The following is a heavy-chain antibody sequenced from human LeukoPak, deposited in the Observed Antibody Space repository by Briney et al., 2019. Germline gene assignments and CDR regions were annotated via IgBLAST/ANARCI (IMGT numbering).Heavy chain of an antibody. D-gene: IGHD3-22*01. Sequence: PSGTLSLTCAVYGGSFSGYYWSWIRQPPGKGLEWIGEINHSGSTNYNPSLKSRVTISVDTSKNQFSLKLSSVTAADTAVYYCARRSQWLPPFDYWGQGTLVTVSS. J-gene: IGHJ4*02. CDR2: INHSGST. V-gene: IGHV4-34*01. CDR3: ARRSQWLPPFDY. CDR1: GGSFSGYY.